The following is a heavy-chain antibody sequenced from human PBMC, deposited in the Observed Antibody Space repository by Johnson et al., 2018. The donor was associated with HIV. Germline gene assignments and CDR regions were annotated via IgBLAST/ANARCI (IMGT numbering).Heavy chain of an antibody. CDR1: GFTFSSYW. V-gene: IGHV3-7*01. Sequence: VQLVESGGGLVQPGGSLGLSCAASGFTFSSYWMSWVRQAPGKGLEWVANIKQDGSEKYYVDSVKGRFTISSDNSKNTLYLQMNSLRAEDTAVYYCARDRYYYGSGSRDAFDIWGQGTMVTVSS. CDR2: IKQDGSEK. CDR3: ARDRYYYGSGSRDAFDI. D-gene: IGHD3-10*01. J-gene: IGHJ3*02.